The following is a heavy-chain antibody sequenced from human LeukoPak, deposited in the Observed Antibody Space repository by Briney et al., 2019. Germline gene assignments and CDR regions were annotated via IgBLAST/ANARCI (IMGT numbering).Heavy chain of an antibody. D-gene: IGHD3-16*01. CDR1: GFTFSTYG. J-gene: IGHJ4*02. V-gene: IGHV3-30*02. CDR3: ARDVGQHFDY. Sequence: PGGSLRLSCAASGFTFSTYGMHWVRQAPGKGLEWVAFIRYDGSNKYYADSVKGRFTISRDNSKNTLYLQMNSLRAEDTAVYYCARDVGQHFDYWGQGTLVTVSS. CDR2: IRYDGSNK.